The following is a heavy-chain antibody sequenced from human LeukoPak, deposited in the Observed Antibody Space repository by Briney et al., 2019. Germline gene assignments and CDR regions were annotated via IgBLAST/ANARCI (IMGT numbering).Heavy chain of an antibody. CDR2: ITSSSTTI. CDR1: GFTLSSYA. J-gene: IGHJ3*02. V-gene: IGHV3-48*01. Sequence: GGSLRLSCAASGFTLSSYAMNWVRQAPGKGLEWVSFITSSSTTIYYADSVKGRFTISRDNAKNSLYLQMNSLRAEDTAVYYCAREPRGYAFDIWGQGTMVTVSS. CDR3: AREPRGYAFDI.